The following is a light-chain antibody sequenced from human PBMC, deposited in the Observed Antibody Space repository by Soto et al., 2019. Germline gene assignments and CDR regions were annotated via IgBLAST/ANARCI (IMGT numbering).Light chain of an antibody. V-gene: IGKV3-20*01. J-gene: IGKJ4*01. Sequence: ELVFTQSPGTLSLSPGERATLSCRASQTVNNNYLAWYQQIPGQAPRLLISGASGRATGTPDRFSGSASGTDFTLTISRLEPEDFAVYYCQQYGSSPLTFGGGTKVDIK. CDR2: GAS. CDR3: QQYGSSPLT. CDR1: QTVNNNY.